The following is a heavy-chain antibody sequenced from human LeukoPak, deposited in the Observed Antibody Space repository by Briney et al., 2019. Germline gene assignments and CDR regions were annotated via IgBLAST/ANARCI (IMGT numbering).Heavy chain of an antibody. V-gene: IGHV4-59*01. D-gene: IGHD6-6*01. J-gene: IGHJ1*01. CDR1: GGSISTYY. CDR3: ARGGAARLHFQN. Sequence: SETLSLTCTVSGGSISTYYWNRIRQPPGKGLEWIGYIYHSGSTNYNPSLQSRVTISVDTSKNQFSLNLNSVTAADTAEYYCARGGAARLHFQNWGQGTLVTVSS. CDR2: IYHSGST.